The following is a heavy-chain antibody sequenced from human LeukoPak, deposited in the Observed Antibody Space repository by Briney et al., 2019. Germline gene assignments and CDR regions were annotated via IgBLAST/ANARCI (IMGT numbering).Heavy chain of an antibody. D-gene: IGHD3-10*01. CDR1: GFTFSSYA. V-gene: IGHV3-23*01. J-gene: IGHJ4*02. CDR2: ISASGGST. CDR3: ASLGSANF. Sequence: GGSLRLSCAASGFTFSSYAMSWVRQAPGKGLEWVSGISASGGSTYYADSVKGRFTFSRDNSKNTPYLQMNSLRGEDTAVYYCASLGSANFWGQGTLVTVSS.